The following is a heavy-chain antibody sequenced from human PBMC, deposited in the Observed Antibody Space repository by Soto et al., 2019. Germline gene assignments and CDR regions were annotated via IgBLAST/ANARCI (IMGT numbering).Heavy chain of an antibody. V-gene: IGHV1-18*01. J-gene: IGHJ6*02. CDR3: AKALGYSGYAGMDV. D-gene: IGHD5-12*01. Sequence: QVQLVQSGGEVKKPGASEKVSCKASGYTFTIYGINWVRQAPGQGREWRGWISPDNGNTNYAQKLQGRVTRTTDTSTSTAYMELRRLRSEDTAVYYCAKALGYSGYAGMDVWGQGTTVTVSS. CDR2: ISPDNGNT. CDR1: GYTFTIYG.